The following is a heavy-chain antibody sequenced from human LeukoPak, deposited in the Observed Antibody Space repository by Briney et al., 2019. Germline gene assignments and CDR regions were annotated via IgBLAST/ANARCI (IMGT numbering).Heavy chain of an antibody. CDR3: ARDRMGGSFDY. CDR1: GFAFSSYA. D-gene: IGHD2-15*01. V-gene: IGHV3-48*01. Sequence: GGSLRLSCAASGFAFSSYAMNWVRQAPGKGLEWVSFITGDSGTIYYVDSMKGRFTISRDNAKNSLYLQRDNLRAEDTAVYYCARDRMGGSFDYWGQGTPVTVSS. J-gene: IGHJ4*02. CDR2: ITGDSGTI.